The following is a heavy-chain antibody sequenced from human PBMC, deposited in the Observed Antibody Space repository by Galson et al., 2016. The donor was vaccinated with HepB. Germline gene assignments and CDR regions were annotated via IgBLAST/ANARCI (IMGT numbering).Heavy chain of an antibody. V-gene: IGHV1-3*01. CDR3: ATFIEEHSSFES. Sequence: SVKVSCKASGYTFTIYGMHWVRQAPGQRLEWMGWINAGNGNTKYSQKFQGRVTITRDTSASTAYMEVSNLRTEDTAVYFCATFIEEHSSFESWGQGTQVTVSS. D-gene: IGHD4-11*01. CDR1: GYTFTIYG. J-gene: IGHJ4*02. CDR2: INAGNGNT.